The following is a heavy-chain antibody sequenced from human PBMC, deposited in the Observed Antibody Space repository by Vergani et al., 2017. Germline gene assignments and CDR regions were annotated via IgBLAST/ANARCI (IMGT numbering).Heavy chain of an antibody. Sequence: QVQLQESGPGLVKPSQTLSLTCTVSVGSISSGGYYWSWIRQHPGKGLEWIGYIYYSGSTYYNPSLKSRVTISVDTSKNQFSLKLSSVTAADTAVYYCARGPSDYDFWSGYYKGNWFDPWGQGTLVTVSS. V-gene: IGHV4-31*03. CDR3: ARGPSDYDFWSGYYKGNWFDP. CDR1: VGSISSGGYY. D-gene: IGHD3-3*01. J-gene: IGHJ5*02. CDR2: IYYSGST.